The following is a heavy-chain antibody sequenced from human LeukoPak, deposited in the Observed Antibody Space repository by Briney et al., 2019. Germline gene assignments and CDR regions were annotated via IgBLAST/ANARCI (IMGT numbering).Heavy chain of an antibody. CDR2: INPNSGNT. CDR3: ARAHPEVDAFDI. D-gene: IGHD1-14*01. Sequence: ASVKVSCKASGYTFTSYDINWVRQATGQGLEWMGWINPNSGNTGYAQKFQGRVTITRNTSISTAYMELSSLRSEDTAVYYCARAHPEVDAFDIWGQGTMVTVSS. CDR1: GYTFTSYD. V-gene: IGHV1-8*03. J-gene: IGHJ3*02.